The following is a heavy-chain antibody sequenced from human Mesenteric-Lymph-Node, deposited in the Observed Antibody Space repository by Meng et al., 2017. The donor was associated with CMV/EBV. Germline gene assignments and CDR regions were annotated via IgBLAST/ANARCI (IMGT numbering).Heavy chain of an antibody. Sequence: SETLSLTCTVSGGSISSSSYYWGWIRQPPGKGLEWIGSIYYSGSTYYNPSLKSRVTISVDTSKNQFSLKLSSVTAADTAVYYCARDAGRTGNYWGFDAFDIWGQGTMVTVSS. CDR2: IYYSGST. CDR3: ARDAGRTGNYWGFDAFDI. D-gene: IGHD1-26*01. V-gene: IGHV4-39*07. J-gene: IGHJ3*02. CDR1: GGSISSSSYY.